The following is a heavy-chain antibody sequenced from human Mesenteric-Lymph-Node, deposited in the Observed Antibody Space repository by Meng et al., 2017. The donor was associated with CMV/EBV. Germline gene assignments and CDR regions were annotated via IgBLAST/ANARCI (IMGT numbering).Heavy chain of an antibody. Sequence: ASVKVSCKASGYTLISYGISWVRQAPGQGLEWMGWITANNGYTKYAEKVQGRVSMTIDTSTSTAYMELRSLRSDDTAVYYCARVPAAGLDYWGQGTLVTVSS. V-gene: IGHV1-18*01. D-gene: IGHD2-2*01. CDR1: GYTLISYG. CDR2: ITANNGYT. J-gene: IGHJ4*02. CDR3: ARVPAAGLDY.